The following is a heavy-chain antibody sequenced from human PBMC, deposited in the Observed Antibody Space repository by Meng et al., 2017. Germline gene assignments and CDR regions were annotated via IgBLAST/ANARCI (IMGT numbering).Heavy chain of an antibody. CDR2: ISGNGGST. CDR3: AKLGSDY. D-gene: IGHD7-27*01. J-gene: IGHJ4*02. V-gene: IGHV3-23*04. CDR1: EFTFSISA. Sequence: EVHLVEPGGGLVQPGGSLRLSCAASEFTFSISAMGWVRQAPGKGLEWVSGISGNGGSTFYADSVKGRFTISRDNSKNTLYLQMNSLRVEDTALYYCAKLGSDYWGQGTLVTVSS.